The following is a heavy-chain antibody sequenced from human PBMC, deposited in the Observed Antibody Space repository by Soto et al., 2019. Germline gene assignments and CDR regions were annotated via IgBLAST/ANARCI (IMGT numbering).Heavy chain of an antibody. CDR1: GFTFSNAW. V-gene: IGHV3-15*07. J-gene: IGHJ6*02. CDR3: TKDLQITIPPPYGMAV. Sequence: GGSLRLSCAASGFTFSNAWMNWVRQAPGKGLEWVGRIKSKTDGGTTDYAAPVKGRFTISRDDSKNTLYLQMNSLKTEDTAVFYSTKDLQITIPPPYGMAVGGQGPTVTVSS. CDR2: IKSKTDGGTT. D-gene: IGHD3-9*01.